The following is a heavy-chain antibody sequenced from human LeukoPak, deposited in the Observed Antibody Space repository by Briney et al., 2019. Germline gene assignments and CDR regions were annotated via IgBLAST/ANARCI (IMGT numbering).Heavy chain of an antibody. CDR2: IYYSGST. D-gene: IGHD5-18*01. CDR3: ARGEYSYGYAT. J-gene: IGHJ4*02. CDR1: GGSVSTGGSVSSARYY. V-gene: IGHV4-61*01. Sequence: SETLSLTCTVSGGSVSTGGSVSSARYYWSWIRQPPGKGLEWIGYIYYSGSTNCHPSLKSRVTISVDTSKNQFSLNLSSVTAADTAVYYCARGEYSYGYATWGQGTLVTVSS.